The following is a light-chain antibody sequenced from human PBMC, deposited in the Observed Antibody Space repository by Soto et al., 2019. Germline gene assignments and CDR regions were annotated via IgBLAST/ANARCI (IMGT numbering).Light chain of an antibody. CDR3: QSYDSSLSGYV. Sequence: QSVLTQPPSVSGAPGQRVTISCTGSRSNIGAGYDVHWYQQLPGTAPKLLIYGNSHRPSGVPDRFSGSKSGTSASLAITGLRAEDEADYYCQSYDSSLSGYVFGTGTKLTVL. V-gene: IGLV1-40*01. J-gene: IGLJ1*01. CDR2: GNS. CDR1: RSNIGAGYD.